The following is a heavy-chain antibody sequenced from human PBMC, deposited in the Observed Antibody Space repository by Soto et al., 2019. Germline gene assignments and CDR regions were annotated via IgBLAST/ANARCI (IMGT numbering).Heavy chain of an antibody. D-gene: IGHD3-10*01. CDR3: ARDEGSGSGSYSYFDY. Sequence: QVQLQESGPGLVKPSETLSLTCTVSGGSISSYYWSWIRQPPGKGLEWIGYIYYSGSTNYNPSLKSRVTISVDTSKNQFSLKLSSVTAADTAVYYCARDEGSGSGSYSYFDYLGQGTLVTVSS. J-gene: IGHJ4*02. V-gene: IGHV4-59*01. CDR2: IYYSGST. CDR1: GGSISSYY.